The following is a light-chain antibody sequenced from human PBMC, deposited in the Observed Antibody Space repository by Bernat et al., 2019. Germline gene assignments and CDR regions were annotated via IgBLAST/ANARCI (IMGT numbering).Light chain of an antibody. J-gene: IGKJ2*01. CDR1: QSVNYKH. Sequence: IVFTQSPGTLSLSPGERATLYCRARQSVNYKHVAWSQQKTGQAPRLLIYGAFNRAPGIPDRFSGTGSGTDFSLTVARLESEDFAVYYCHQYSMSPYTFGQRTKLEIK. CDR3: HQYSMSPYT. CDR2: GAF. V-gene: IGKV3-20*01.